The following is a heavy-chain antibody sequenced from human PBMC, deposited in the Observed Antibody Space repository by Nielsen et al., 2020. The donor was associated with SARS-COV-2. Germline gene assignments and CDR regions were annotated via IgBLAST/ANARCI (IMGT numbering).Heavy chain of an antibody. CDR2: IYSGGST. V-gene: IGHV3-53*01. Sequence: GGSLRLSCAASGFTVSSNYMSWVRQAPGKGLEWVSVIYSGGSTYYADSVKGRFTISRDNSKNTLYLQMNSLRAEDTAVYYCARDGWYSSSPNWFDPWGQGTLVTVSS. CDR1: GFTVSSNY. J-gene: IGHJ5*02. D-gene: IGHD6-6*01. CDR3: ARDGWYSSSPNWFDP.